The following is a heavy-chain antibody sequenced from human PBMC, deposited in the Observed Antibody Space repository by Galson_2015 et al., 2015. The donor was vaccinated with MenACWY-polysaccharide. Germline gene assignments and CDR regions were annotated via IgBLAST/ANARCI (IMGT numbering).Heavy chain of an antibody. J-gene: IGHJ3*02. CDR3: AREGSRIVFHAFDI. CDR1: GSRFSNSG. Sequence: SLRLSCAASGSRFSNSGMHWVRQAPGKGLEWVAVIQYDGSNKVYADSVKGRFTISRDNSKNTVFLEMNTLGVEDTAVYHCAREGSRIVFHAFDIWGQGTMVTVSS. CDR2: IQYDGSNK. V-gene: IGHV3-33*01. D-gene: IGHD2-2*01.